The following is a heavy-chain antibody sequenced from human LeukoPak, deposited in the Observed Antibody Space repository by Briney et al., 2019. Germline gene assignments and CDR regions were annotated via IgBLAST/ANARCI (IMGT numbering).Heavy chain of an antibody. Sequence: SETLSLTCAVSGYSISSGYYWGWIRQPPGKGLEWLGSIYHSGSTYYNPSLTSRVTISVDTSKNQFSLKLSSVTAADTAVYYCARRICSSTSCYTGQFDYWGRGTLVTVSS. D-gene: IGHD2-2*02. CDR3: ARRICSSTSCYTGQFDY. V-gene: IGHV4-38-2*01. CDR2: IYHSGST. J-gene: IGHJ4*02. CDR1: GYSISSGYY.